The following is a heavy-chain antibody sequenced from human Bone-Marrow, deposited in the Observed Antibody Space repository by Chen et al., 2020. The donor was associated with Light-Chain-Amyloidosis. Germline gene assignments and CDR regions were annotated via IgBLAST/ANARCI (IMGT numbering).Heavy chain of an antibody. CDR2: ISSSSSYI. V-gene: IGHV3-21*01. Sequence: EVQLVESGAGLVKPGGSLRLSCAASGFTFSSYSMNWVRQAPGKGLEWVSSISSSSSYIYYADSVKGRFTISRDNAKNSLYLQMNSLRAEDTAVFYCAREKYSSSGFDYWGQGTLVTVSS. D-gene: IGHD6-6*01. CDR3: AREKYSSSGFDY. CDR1: GFTFSSYS. J-gene: IGHJ4*02.